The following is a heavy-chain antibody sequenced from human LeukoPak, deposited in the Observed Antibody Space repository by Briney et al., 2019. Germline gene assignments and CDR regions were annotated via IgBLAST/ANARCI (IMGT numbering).Heavy chain of an antibody. V-gene: IGHV7-4-1*01. J-gene: IGHJ4*02. CDR2: INTNTGNP. CDR1: GYTFTSYA. Sequence: GASVKVSCKASGYTFTSYAMNWVRQAPGQGLEWMGWINTNTGNPTYAQGFTGRFVFSLDTSVSTAYLQIGSLKAEDTAVHYCARDFGEYYDILTGTGPHDYWGQGTLVTVSS. CDR3: ARDFGEYYDILTGTGPHDY. D-gene: IGHD3-9*01.